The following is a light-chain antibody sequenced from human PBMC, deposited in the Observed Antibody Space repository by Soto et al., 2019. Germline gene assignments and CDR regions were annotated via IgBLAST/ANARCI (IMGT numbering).Light chain of an antibody. CDR1: SSDVGGYNY. J-gene: IGLJ2*01. V-gene: IGLV2-8*01. Sequence: QSALNQPPSASGSPGQSVTISCTGTSSDVGGYNYISWYQQHPGKAPKFMIYEVSKRPSGVPDRFSGSKSGNTASLTVSGLQAEDEADYYCSSYAGSNNVVFGGGTKLTVL. CDR3: SSYAGSNNVV. CDR2: EVS.